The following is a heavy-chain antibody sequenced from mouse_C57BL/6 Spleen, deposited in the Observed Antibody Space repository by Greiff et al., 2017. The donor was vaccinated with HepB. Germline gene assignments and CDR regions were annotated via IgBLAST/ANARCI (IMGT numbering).Heavy chain of an antibody. CDR2: IYPRSGNT. V-gene: IGHV1-81*01. CDR3: ARKTTVVANYFDY. CDR1: GYTFTSYG. Sequence: VKLVESGAELARPGASVKLSCKASGYTFTSYGISWVKQRTGQGLEWIGEIYPRSGNTYYNEKFKGKATLTADKSSSTAYMELRSLTSEDSAVYFCARKTTVVANYFDYWGQGTTLTVSS. D-gene: IGHD1-1*01. J-gene: IGHJ2*01.